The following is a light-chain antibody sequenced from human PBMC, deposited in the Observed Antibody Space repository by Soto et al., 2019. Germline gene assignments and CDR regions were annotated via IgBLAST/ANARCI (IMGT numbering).Light chain of an antibody. CDR2: EVT. CDR3: SSYTNINTRACV. CDR1: SGDIGSYNR. Sequence: QSALTQPGSVSGSPGQSITISCTGTSGDIGSYNRVSWYQQHPGKAPKLIIYEVTDRPSGVSNRFSGSKSGNTASLTISGLQAQDEADYYCSSYTNINTRACVFGTGTKLTVL. V-gene: IGLV2-14*01. J-gene: IGLJ1*01.